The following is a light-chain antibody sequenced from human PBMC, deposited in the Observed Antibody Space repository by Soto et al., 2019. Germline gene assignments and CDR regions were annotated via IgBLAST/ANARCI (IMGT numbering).Light chain of an antibody. CDR1: QSVSSY. Sequence: EIVLTQSPGTLYLSPGERATLSCRASQSVSSYLAWYQQKPGQAPRLLIYDASNRATGIPARFSGSGSGTDFTLTISSLEPEDFAVYYCQQRSNWLTFGGGTKVDIK. V-gene: IGKV3-11*01. CDR2: DAS. J-gene: IGKJ4*02. CDR3: QQRSNWLT.